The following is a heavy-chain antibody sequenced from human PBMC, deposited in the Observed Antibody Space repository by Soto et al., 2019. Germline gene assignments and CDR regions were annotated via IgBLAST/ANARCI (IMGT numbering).Heavy chain of an antibody. CDR2: IGYSGAT. CDR3: ARGGASSKWFAP. Sequence: TLSLACPVSGVSITSGGSFWSWIRQHPGEGPEWIAFIGYSGATSYNPSLASRVTISADTYKSQFSLNLRSVTAADTAVYYCARGGASSKWFAPWGQGTMVTVS. J-gene: IGHJ5*02. V-gene: IGHV4-31*03. CDR1: GVSITSGGSF. D-gene: IGHD2-15*01.